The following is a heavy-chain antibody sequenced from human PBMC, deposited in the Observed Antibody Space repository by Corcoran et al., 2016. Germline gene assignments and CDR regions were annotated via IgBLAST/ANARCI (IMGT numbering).Heavy chain of an antibody. CDR3: AKSGRGTVTPQDY. D-gene: IGHD4-17*01. Sequence: QVQLVESGGGVVQPGRSLRLSCAASGFTFSSYGMHWVRQAPGKGLEWVAVISYDGSNKYYADSVKGRFTISRDNSKNTLYLQMNSLRAEETAVYYWAKSGRGTVTPQDYWGQGTLVTVSS. CDR2: ISYDGSNK. CDR1: GFTFSSYG. J-gene: IGHJ4*02. V-gene: IGHV3-30*18.